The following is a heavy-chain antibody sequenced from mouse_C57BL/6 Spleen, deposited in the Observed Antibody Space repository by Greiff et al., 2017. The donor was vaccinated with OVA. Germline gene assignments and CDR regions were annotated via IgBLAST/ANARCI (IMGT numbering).Heavy chain of an antibody. CDR3: AITTVVYWYFDV. D-gene: IGHD1-1*01. J-gene: IGHJ1*03. V-gene: IGHV1-26*01. CDR1: GYTFTDYY. Sequence: EVQLQQSGPELVKPGASVKISCKASGYTFTDYYMNWVKQSHGKSLEWIGDINPNNGGTSYNQKFKGKATFTVDKSSSTAYMELRSLTSEDSAVYYCAITTVVYWYFDVWGTGTTVTVSS. CDR2: INPNNGGT.